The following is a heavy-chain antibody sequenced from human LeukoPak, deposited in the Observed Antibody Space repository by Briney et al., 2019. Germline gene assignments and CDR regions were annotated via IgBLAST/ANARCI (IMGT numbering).Heavy chain of an antibody. Sequence: SVKVSCKASGGTFSSYAISWVRQAPGQELEWMGGIIPIFGTANYAQKFQGRVTITADESTSTAYMELSSLRSEDTAVYYCAREVVGDYDILTGRPYYYGMDVWGQGTTVTVSS. CDR2: IIPIFGTA. V-gene: IGHV1-69*13. CDR3: AREVVGDYDILTGRPYYYGMDV. J-gene: IGHJ6*02. D-gene: IGHD3-9*01. CDR1: GGTFSSYA.